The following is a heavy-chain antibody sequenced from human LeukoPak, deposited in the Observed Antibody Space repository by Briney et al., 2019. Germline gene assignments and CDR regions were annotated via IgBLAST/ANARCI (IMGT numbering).Heavy chain of an antibody. D-gene: IGHD3-10*01. CDR3: ARPQGYGSGSYYT. CDR2: INHSGST. V-gene: IGHV4-34*01. CDR1: GGSISSGGYS. J-gene: IGHJ5*02. Sequence: AETLSLTCAVSGGSISSGGYSWSWIRQPPGKGLEWIGEINHSGSTNYNPSLKSRVTISVDTSKNQFSLKLSSVTAADTAVYYCARPQGYGSGSYYTWGQGTLVTVSS.